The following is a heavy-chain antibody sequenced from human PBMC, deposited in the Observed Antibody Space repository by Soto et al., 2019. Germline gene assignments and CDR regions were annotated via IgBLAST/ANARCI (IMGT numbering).Heavy chain of an antibody. D-gene: IGHD3-3*01. CDR2: IKSKTDGGTT. V-gene: IGHV3-15*01. CDR1: GFTFSNAW. Sequence: GGSLRLSCAASGFTFSNAWMSWVRQAPGKGLEWVGRIKSKTDGGTTDYAATVKGRLTTTTDDSKNTLYLQMNSLKTEDTALYYCTTDRVSREDPRSRFLEWFLPDAFDIWGQGTMVTVSS. J-gene: IGHJ3*02. CDR3: TTDRVSREDPRSRFLEWFLPDAFDI.